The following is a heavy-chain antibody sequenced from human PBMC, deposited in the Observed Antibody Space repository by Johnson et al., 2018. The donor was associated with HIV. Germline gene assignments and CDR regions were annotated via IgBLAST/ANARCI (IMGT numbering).Heavy chain of an antibody. J-gene: IGHJ3*02. V-gene: IGHV3-66*01. CDR3: ARDHVGPPADDAFDI. CDR1: GFTVSSNY. D-gene: IGHD1-26*01. Sequence: DVQLVESGGGLVQPGGSLRLSCAASGFTVSSNYMSWVRQAPGKGLEWVSVIYSGGSTYYADSVKGRFPISRDNSKNTLYLQMNSLRAEDTAVYYCARDHVGPPADDAFDIWGQGTMVTVSS. CDR2: IYSGGST.